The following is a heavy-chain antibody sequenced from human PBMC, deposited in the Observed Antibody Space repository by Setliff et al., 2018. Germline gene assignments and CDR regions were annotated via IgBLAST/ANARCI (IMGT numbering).Heavy chain of an antibody. Sequence: LSLTCSVSGASITSGGFYWTWIRQPAGKGLEWIGHISPSGSTTYNPSLKSRVTISVDTSKNQFSLRLKSVTAADTAIYYCARTYYYASGRSGYYYYYYMDVWGKGTTVTVSS. V-gene: IGHV4-61*09. CDR2: ISPSGST. D-gene: IGHD3-10*01. J-gene: IGHJ6*03. CDR3: ARTYYYASGRSGYYYYYYMDV. CDR1: GASITSGGFY.